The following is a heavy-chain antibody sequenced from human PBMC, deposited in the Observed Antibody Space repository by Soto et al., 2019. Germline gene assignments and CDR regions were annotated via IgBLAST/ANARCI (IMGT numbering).Heavy chain of an antibody. CDR2: IYQSGSA. V-gene: IGHV4-30-2*06. J-gene: IGHJ6*02. Sequence: SETLSLTCTVSGGSITSGGYSCSWIRQSPGQGLEWIGYIYQSGSAFYNPSLKTRATILVDRSKNQFSLNLTSVTAADAAVYYCARAFYGVDLWGQGTTVTVSS. CDR1: GGSITSGGYS. CDR3: ARAFYGVDL.